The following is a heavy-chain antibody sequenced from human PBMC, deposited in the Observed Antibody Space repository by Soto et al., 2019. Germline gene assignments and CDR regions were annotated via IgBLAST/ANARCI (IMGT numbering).Heavy chain of an antibody. CDR3: ATGFDYIYYYYYMDV. V-gene: IGHV3-74*01. D-gene: IGHD4-4*01. CDR2: INSDGSST. J-gene: IGHJ6*03. Sequence: PGGSLRLSXAASGFTFSSYWMHWVRQAPGKGLVWVSRINSDGSSTSYADSVKGRFTISRDNAKNTLYLQMNSLRAEDTAVYYCATGFDYIYYYYYMDVWGKGTTVTVSS. CDR1: GFTFSSYW.